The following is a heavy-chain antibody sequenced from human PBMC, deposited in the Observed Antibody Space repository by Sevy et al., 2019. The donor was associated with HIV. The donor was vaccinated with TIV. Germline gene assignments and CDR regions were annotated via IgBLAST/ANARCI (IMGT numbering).Heavy chain of an antibody. D-gene: IGHD3-10*01. Sequence: SETLSLTCSVSGGSMSSYYWSWIRQPPGKGLEWIGYIYYSGSANYNPTLKSRVTISVDTSKNQFSLKLSSVTAADTAVYYCARARRAMVRGAINYYYYYMDVWGKGTTVTVSS. CDR2: IYYSGSA. J-gene: IGHJ6*03. V-gene: IGHV4-59*01. CDR1: GGSMSSYY. CDR3: ARARRAMVRGAINYYYYYMDV.